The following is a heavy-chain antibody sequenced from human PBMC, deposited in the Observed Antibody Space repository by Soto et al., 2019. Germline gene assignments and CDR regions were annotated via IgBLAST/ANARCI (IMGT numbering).Heavy chain of an antibody. CDR3: AKGLRTNDDVWETYMGY. D-gene: IGHD3-16*01. V-gene: IGHV3-9*01. CDR2: LSWNSGTI. CDR1: GFTVDDYA. Sequence: EVQLMESGGGLVQPGRSLRLSCAASGFTVDDYAMHCVRQAPGTGLECVSGLSWNSGTIGYADSVKGRFTISRDNAKNSMYLQMNSLRAEDTAFHYCAKGLRTNDDVWETYMGYLGQVFLFTVSS. J-gene: IGHJ4*02.